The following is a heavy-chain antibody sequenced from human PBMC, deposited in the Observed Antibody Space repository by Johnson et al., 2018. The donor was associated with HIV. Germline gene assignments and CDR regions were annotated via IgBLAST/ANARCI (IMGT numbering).Heavy chain of an antibody. CDR3: ARPTSQIHLWTDAFDI. V-gene: IGHV3-30-3*01. CDR1: GFTFSNYA. D-gene: IGHD5-18*01. J-gene: IGHJ3*02. CDR2: ISFDGSNK. Sequence: QVQLVESGGGVVQPGRSLRLSCAASGFTFSNYALHWVRQTPGKGLEWVAVISFDGSNKYYADSVKGRFTISRDNSKNTLYLQMNSLRAEDTAVYFCARPTSQIHLWTDAFDIWGQGTMVTVSS.